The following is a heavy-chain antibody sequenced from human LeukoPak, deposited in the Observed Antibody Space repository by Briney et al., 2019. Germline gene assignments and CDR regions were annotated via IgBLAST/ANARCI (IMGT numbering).Heavy chain of an antibody. CDR2: IWYDGNSK. CDR1: GFTFSNYG. Sequence: GRSLRLSCAASGFTFSNYGMHWVRQAPGKGLEWVALIWYDGNSKYYADSVKGRFTVSRDNFKNTLYLQMNSLRAEDTAVYYCARDLAAGEHFYFDLWGRGALVTVSS. CDR3: ARDLAAGEHFYFDL. D-gene: IGHD7-27*01. V-gene: IGHV3-33*01. J-gene: IGHJ2*01.